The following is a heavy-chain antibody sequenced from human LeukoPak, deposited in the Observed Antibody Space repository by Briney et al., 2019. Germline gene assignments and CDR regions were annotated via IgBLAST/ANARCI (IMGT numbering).Heavy chain of an antibody. D-gene: IGHD3-22*01. CDR2: ISWNSGNI. V-gene: IGHV3-9*01. CDR3: AKDMAPSITMIVTAFDY. CDR1: GFTFDDYA. J-gene: IGHJ4*02. Sequence: PGGSLRLPCAASGFTFDDYAMHWVRQAPGKGLEWVSGISWNSGNIDYADSVKGRFTVSRDNAKNSLYLQKNSLGGDDTAFYYCAKDMAPSITMIVTAFDYWGQGTLVTVSS.